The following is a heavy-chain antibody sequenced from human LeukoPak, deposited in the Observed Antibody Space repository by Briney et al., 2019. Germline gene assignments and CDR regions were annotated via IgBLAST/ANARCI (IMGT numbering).Heavy chain of an antibody. CDR1: GFTFSSYG. Sequence: PGGSLRLSCAASGFTFSSYGMHWVRQAPGKGLEWVAVIWYDGSNKYYADSVKGRFTISRDNSKNTLYLQMNSLRAEDTAVYYCAKDHRTLYDYGDFLDYWGQGTLVTVSP. V-gene: IGHV3-33*06. CDR2: IWYDGSNK. CDR3: AKDHRTLYDYGDFLDY. J-gene: IGHJ4*02. D-gene: IGHD4-17*01.